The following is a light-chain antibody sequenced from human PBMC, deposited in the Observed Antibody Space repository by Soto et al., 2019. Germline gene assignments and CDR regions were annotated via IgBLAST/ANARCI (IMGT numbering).Light chain of an antibody. V-gene: IGLV1-36*01. Sequence: QSVLTQPPSVSGAPRQRVTISCSGSSSNIGSNAVNWYQQFPGKAPKLLIYYDDLVASGVSARFSGSKSGTSASLAISGLQSEDEADYYCAAWDDSTKSQVFGTGTKVTVL. CDR1: SSNIGSNA. J-gene: IGLJ1*01. CDR3: AAWDDSTKSQV. CDR2: YDD.